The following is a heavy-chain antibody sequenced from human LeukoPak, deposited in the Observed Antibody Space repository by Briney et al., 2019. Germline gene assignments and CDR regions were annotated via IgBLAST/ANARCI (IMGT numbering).Heavy chain of an antibody. CDR3: ATSEWNFAR. Sequence: PSETLSLTCTVSGDSISSYYWSWFRQPPGKGLEWMGYIHYSGSTNYNPSFRSRVTISVDTSKTQFSLRLSSVTAADTAVYYCATSEWNFARWGQGTLVTVSS. V-gene: IGHV4-59*08. J-gene: IGHJ5*02. CDR1: GDSISSYY. CDR2: IHYSGST. D-gene: IGHD1-1*01.